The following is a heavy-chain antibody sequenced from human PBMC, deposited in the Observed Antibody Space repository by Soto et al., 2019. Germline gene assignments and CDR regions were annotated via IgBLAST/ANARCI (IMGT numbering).Heavy chain of an antibody. CDR2: IWYDGSNK. J-gene: IGHJ4*02. V-gene: IGHV3-33*01. Sequence: QVQLVESGGGVVQPGNSLRLSCAASGFTFSSYGMHWVRQAPGKGLEWVAVIWYDGSNKYYADSVKGRFTISRDNSKNTLYLQMNSLRGDDTAVYYCARDAQWLVRFYCDFWGQGTLVTVSS. CDR1: GFTFSSYG. CDR3: ARDAQWLVRFYCDF. D-gene: IGHD6-19*01.